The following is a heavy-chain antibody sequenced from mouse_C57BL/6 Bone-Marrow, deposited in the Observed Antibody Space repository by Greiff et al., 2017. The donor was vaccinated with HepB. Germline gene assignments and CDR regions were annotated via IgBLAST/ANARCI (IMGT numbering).Heavy chain of an antibody. Sequence: EVKVEESGPGMVKPSQSLSLTCTVTGYSITSGYDWHWIRHFPGNKLEWMGYISYSGSTNYNPSLKSRISITHDTSKNHFFLKLNSVTTEDTATYYCARSIYREAMDYWGQGTSVTVSS. CDR2: ISYSGST. CDR1: GYSITSGYD. J-gene: IGHJ4*01. V-gene: IGHV3-1*01. D-gene: IGHD5-1*01. CDR3: ARSIYREAMDY.